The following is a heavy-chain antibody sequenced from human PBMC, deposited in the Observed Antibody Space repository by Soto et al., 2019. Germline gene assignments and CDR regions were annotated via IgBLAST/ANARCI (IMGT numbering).Heavy chain of an antibody. CDR2: IYYSGST. CDR1: GGSISSGGYY. CDR3: ARQIWVTYYYDSSGYYFARIPDY. D-gene: IGHD3-22*01. V-gene: IGHV4-61*08. Sequence: PSETLSLTCTVSGGSISSGGYYWSWIRQPPGKGLEWIGYIYYSGSTNYNPSLKSRVTISVDTSKNQFSLKLSSVTAADTAVYYCARQIWVTYYYDSSGYYFARIPDYWGQGTLVTVS. J-gene: IGHJ4*02.